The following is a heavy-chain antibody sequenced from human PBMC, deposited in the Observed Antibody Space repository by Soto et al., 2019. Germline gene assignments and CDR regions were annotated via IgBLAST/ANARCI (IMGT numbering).Heavy chain of an antibody. J-gene: IGHJ4*02. CDR1: GFIFSNYG. Sequence: QVQLVESGGGVVQPGRSLRLSCAASGFIFSNYGIHWVRQAPGKGLEWVALIWYDGSNKYYAASVKGRFIVSRDDTNNNVYLQLNSLTADDTSIYYCAREGVVAGSQDVWGPGTPVNVAS. V-gene: IGHV3-33*01. CDR3: AREGVVAGSQDV. D-gene: IGHD6-19*01. CDR2: IWYDGSNK.